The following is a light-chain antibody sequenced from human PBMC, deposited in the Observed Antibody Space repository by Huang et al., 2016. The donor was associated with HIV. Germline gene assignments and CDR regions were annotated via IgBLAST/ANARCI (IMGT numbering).Light chain of an antibody. CDR3: QQSSGTPYT. CDR2: SAS. J-gene: IGKJ2*01. Sequence: DIQMTQSPASLSASIGDRVTITCRASQNINSHLNWYQQKPGKAPKVLIYSASSLLSGVPSRFRGSGSGTDFTLTITNLQPEDFAVYFCQQSSGTPYTFGQGTKLEIK. V-gene: IGKV1-39*01. CDR1: QNINSH.